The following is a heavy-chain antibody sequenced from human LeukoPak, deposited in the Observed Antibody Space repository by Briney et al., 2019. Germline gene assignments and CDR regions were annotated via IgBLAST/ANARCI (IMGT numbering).Heavy chain of an antibody. CDR2: IYHSGST. CDR1: GYSISSGYY. D-gene: IGHD3-10*01. Sequence: SETLSLTCAVSGYSISSGYYWGWIRQPPGKGLEWIGSIYHSGSTYYNPSLKSRVTISVDTSKNQFSPKLSSVTAADTAVYYCARSGSPGGFDYWGQGTLVTVSS. CDR3: ARSGSPGGFDY. J-gene: IGHJ4*02. V-gene: IGHV4-38-2*01.